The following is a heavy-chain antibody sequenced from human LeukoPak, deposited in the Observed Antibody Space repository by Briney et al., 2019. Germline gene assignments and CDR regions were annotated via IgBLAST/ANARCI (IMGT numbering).Heavy chain of an antibody. V-gene: IGHV3-30-3*01. Sequence: GGSLRLSCAASGFTFSSYAMHWVRQAPGKGLEWVAVISYDGSNKYYADSVKGRFTISRDNSNNTLYLQMNSLRAKDTAVYYCARASGLSLPPFDYWGQGTLVTVSS. CDR1: GFTFSSYA. CDR3: ARASGLSLPPFDY. CDR2: ISYDGSNK. J-gene: IGHJ4*02. D-gene: IGHD2-2*01.